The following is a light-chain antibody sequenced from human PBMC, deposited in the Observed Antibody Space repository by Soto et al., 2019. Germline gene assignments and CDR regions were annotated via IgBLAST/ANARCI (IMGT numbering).Light chain of an antibody. CDR1: KLGNKY. CDR2: QDS. V-gene: IGLV3-1*01. Sequence: SYELTQPPSVSVSPGQTASITCSGDKLGNKYVCWYQQKPGQSPVLVIFQDSKRPSGIPERFSGSNSGNTATLTISGTQAMDEADYYCQAWDSSTVVFGGGTKLTVL. J-gene: IGLJ2*01. CDR3: QAWDSSTVV.